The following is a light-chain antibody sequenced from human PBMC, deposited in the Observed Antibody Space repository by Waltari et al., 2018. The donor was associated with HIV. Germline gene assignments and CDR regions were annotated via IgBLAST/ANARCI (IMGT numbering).Light chain of an antibody. CDR3: QQYDSLLIT. CDR2: DAS. J-gene: IGKJ2*01. Sequence: DIQMTQSPSSLSASVGDRVTITCQASQDITNNLNWYQQKPGKAPKLLISDASNLEAGVPSRFSGSGSGTDFAFTISSLHPEDIATYYCQQYDSLLITFGQGTKLEIK. CDR1: QDITNN. V-gene: IGKV1-33*01.